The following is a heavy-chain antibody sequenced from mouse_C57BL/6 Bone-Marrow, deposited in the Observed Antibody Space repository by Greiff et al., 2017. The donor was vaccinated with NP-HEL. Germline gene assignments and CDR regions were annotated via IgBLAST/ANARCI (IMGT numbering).Heavy chain of an antibody. CDR3: ARKDDGYPDYAMDY. CDR1: GFSLTSYG. CDR2: IWSGGST. Sequence: VNVVESGPGLVQPSQSLSITCTVSGFSLTSYGVHWVRQSPGKGLEWLGVIWSGGSTDYNAAFISRLSISKDNSKSQVFFKMNSLQADDTAIYYCARKDDGYPDYAMDYWGQGTSVTVSS. V-gene: IGHV2-2*01. D-gene: IGHD2-3*01. J-gene: IGHJ4*01.